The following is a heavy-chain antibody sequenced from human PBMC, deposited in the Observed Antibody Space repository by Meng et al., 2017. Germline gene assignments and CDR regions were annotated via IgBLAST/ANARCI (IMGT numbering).Heavy chain of an antibody. J-gene: IGHJ2*01. CDR1: GGSFSASY. CDR2: SNRSGST. Sequence: QVHRTQGGPALLKPPGTLSLTCAVYGGSFSASYWIWIPPPPGKGLEWIGESNRSGSTNYNPSLKSRVTISVDTSKNQFSLKLNSVTAADTAVYYCSREIAVAAHYYWYFDLWGRGTLVTVSS. CDR3: SREIAVAAHYYWYFDL. V-gene: IGHV4-34*02. D-gene: IGHD6-19*01.